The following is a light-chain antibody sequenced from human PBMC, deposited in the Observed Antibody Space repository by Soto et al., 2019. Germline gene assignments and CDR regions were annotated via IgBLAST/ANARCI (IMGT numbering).Light chain of an antibody. CDR1: QDINIY. CDR3: QKYDGAPLT. V-gene: IGKV1-27*01. CDR2: AAS. Sequence: DIQMTQSPSSLSASVGDRVTITCRAGQDINIYLAWYQQKPGKVPKLLISAASTLQSGVPSRFSGSGSGTDFNLTISSLQPEDVATYYCQKYDGAPLTFGGGTKVEIK. J-gene: IGKJ4*01.